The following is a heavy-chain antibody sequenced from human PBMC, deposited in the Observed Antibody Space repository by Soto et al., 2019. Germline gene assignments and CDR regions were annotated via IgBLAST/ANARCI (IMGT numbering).Heavy chain of an antibody. CDR1: GGTFSTFG. V-gene: IGHV1-69*01. CDR3: ARSAPMDAGDKYYFDC. D-gene: IGHD3-16*01. Sequence: QVQLVQSGAEVKKTGSSVKVSCKASGGTFSTFGISWVRQAPGQGLEWMGGIIPFFGTANYAQKFQDRMTITAHEYTTTVYMDLRSLRSDDTAMYYCARSAPMDAGDKYYFDCWGQGALVTVSS. J-gene: IGHJ4*02. CDR2: IIPFFGTA.